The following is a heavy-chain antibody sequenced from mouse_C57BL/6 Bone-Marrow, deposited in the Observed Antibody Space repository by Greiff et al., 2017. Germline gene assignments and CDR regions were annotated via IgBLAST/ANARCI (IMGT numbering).Heavy chain of an antibody. Sequence: VQLQQSGAELVKPGASVKMSCKVSGYTFTSYWLTWVKQRPGQGLEWIGDIYPGSGSTNYNEKFKSKATLTVDTSSSTAYMQLSSLTSEDSAVYYCARPYYSNYWYFDVWGTGTTVTVSS. J-gene: IGHJ1*03. V-gene: IGHV1-55*01. CDR3: ARPYYSNYWYFDV. D-gene: IGHD2-5*01. CDR1: GYTFTSYW. CDR2: IYPGSGST.